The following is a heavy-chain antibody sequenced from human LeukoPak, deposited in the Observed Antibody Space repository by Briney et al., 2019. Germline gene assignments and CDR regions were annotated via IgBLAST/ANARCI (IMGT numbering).Heavy chain of an antibody. J-gene: IGHJ4*02. Sequence: LGESLTIACKGSGYIFTNYWIGWVRQMPGKGLEWMGIIYPRDSDTRYSPSFQGQVTVSADKSISTAYLQWSSLEASDTAMYYCARRQYSGNAFDFGAKGTLVTVSS. D-gene: IGHD5-12*01. CDR3: ARRQYSGNAFDF. V-gene: IGHV5-51*01. CDR1: GYIFTNYW. CDR2: IYPRDSDT.